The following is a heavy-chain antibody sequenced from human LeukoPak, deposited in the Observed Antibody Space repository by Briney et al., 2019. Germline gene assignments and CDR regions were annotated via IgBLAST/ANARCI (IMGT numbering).Heavy chain of an antibody. J-gene: IGHJ4*02. Sequence: SETLSLTCTVSGGSISSYYWSWIRQPPGKGLEWIGYIYYSGSTNYNPSLESRVTISVDTSKNQFSLKLSSVTAADTAVYYCARATMVRGLYYFDYWGQGTLVTVSS. CDR1: GGSISSYY. V-gene: IGHV4-59*01. CDR3: ARATMVRGLYYFDY. D-gene: IGHD3-10*01. CDR2: IYYSGST.